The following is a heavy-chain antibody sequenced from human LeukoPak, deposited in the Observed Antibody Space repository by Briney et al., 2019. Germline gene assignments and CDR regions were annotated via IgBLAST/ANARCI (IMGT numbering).Heavy chain of an antibody. CDR1: GGSISSSSYY. CDR3: ARRDWYFDL. J-gene: IGHJ2*01. Sequence: SEPLSLTCTVSGGSISSSSYYWGWIRQPPGKGLEWLGAIYYSGSTYYNPSLKSRVTISVDTSKNQFSLKLSSVTAADTAVYYCARRDWYFDLWGRGTLVTVSS. CDR2: IYYSGST. V-gene: IGHV4-39*01.